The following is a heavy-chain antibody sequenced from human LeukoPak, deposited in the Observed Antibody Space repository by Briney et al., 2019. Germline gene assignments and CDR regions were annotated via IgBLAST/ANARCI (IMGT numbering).Heavy chain of an antibody. D-gene: IGHD3/OR15-3a*01. CDR2: INHSGST. J-gene: IGHJ4*02. CDR1: GGSFSGYY. V-gene: IGHV4-34*01. CDR3: ARVSAWTRDY. Sequence: SETLSLTCAVYGGSFSGYYLSWIRQPQGKGLEWIGEINHSGSTNYNPSLKSRVTISVDTSKNQFSLKLSSVTAEDTAVYYCARVSAWTRDYWGQGTLVTVSS.